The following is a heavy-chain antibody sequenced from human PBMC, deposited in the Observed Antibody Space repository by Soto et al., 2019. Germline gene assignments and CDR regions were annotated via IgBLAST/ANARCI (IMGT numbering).Heavy chain of an antibody. Sequence: KASETLSLTCAVYGGSFSGYYWSWIRQPPGKGLEWIGEINHSGSTNYNPSLKSRVTISVDTSKNQFSLKLSSVTAADTAVYYCARLSRGYSYGKQDPYYYGMDVWGQGTTVTVSS. V-gene: IGHV4-34*01. CDR1: GGSFSGYY. CDR2: INHSGST. D-gene: IGHD5-18*01. CDR3: ARLSRGYSYGKQDPYYYGMDV. J-gene: IGHJ6*02.